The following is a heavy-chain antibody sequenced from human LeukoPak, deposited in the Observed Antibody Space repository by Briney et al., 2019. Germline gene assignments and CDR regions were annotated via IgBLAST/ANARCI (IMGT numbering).Heavy chain of an antibody. Sequence: GGSLRLSCAASGFTFSKYWMLWVRQAPGKGLECVSRINTDGTVTTYADSVKGRFTVSRDNADNTMFLQMNSVRDGDTAVYYCATKQWLAPPPDSWGQGTPVTVSS. CDR1: GFTFSKYW. V-gene: IGHV3-74*01. D-gene: IGHD6-19*01. CDR2: INTDGTVT. CDR3: ATKQWLAPPPDS. J-gene: IGHJ4*02.